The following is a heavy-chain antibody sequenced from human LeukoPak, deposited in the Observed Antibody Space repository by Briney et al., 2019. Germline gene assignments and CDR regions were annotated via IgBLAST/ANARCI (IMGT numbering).Heavy chain of an antibody. J-gene: IGHJ4*02. V-gene: IGHV3-48*03. CDR2: ISNTGTTI. Sequence: GGSLRLSCAASGFTFSSYEMNWVRQAPGKGLEWVSYISNTGTTIYYADSVKGRFTISRDSAKNSLYLQMNSLRAEDTAAYYCARGGAADYWGQGTLVTVSP. CDR3: ARGGAADY. CDR1: GFTFSSYE. D-gene: IGHD1-26*01.